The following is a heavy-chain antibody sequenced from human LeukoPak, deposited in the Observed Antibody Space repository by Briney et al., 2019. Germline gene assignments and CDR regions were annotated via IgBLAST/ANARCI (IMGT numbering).Heavy chain of an antibody. Sequence: ASVKVSCKASGYTLRDYYIYWVRQAPGQGLEWLGWLNPHSGGTNYAQKFQGRVTLAIDTSISTAYMELTPLTSDDTAIYYCARGLRIINGLDVWGQGTTVIVSS. V-gene: IGHV1-2*02. CDR1: GYTLRDYY. J-gene: IGHJ6*02. CDR2: LNPHSGGT. D-gene: IGHD2-15*01. CDR3: ARGLRIINGLDV.